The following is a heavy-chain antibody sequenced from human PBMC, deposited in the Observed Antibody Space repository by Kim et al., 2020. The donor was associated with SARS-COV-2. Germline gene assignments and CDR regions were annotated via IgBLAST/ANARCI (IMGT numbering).Heavy chain of an antibody. CDR1: GYTFTSWA. J-gene: IGHJ4*02. D-gene: IGHD5-12*01. CDR2: KSAYNGKT. CDR3: ARDLDTGFDYEYYLDY. Sequence: ASVKVSCKASGYTFTSWAISWMRQAPGQGLEWVGWKSAYNGKTKYAQKLEGRVTMTIDTPTSTAYLELRNLRSDDTAVYYCARDLDTGFDYEYYLDYWGQGALVTVSS. V-gene: IGHV1-18*01.